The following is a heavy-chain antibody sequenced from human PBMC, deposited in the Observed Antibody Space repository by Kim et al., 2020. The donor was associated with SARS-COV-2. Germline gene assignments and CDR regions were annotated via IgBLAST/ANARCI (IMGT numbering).Heavy chain of an antibody. D-gene: IGHD4-17*01. Sequence: GGSLRLSCVASGISLSTYGMHWVRQAPGKGLEWVAVMWSDGSHEYYTDSVQGRFTISRDNFKNTVYLQMSSLRAEDTAVYYCVTGLRCPGNNWGQGTLVTVSS. CDR1: GISLSTYG. J-gene: IGHJ4*02. V-gene: IGHV3-33*01. CDR3: VTGLRCPGNN. CDR2: MWSDGSHE.